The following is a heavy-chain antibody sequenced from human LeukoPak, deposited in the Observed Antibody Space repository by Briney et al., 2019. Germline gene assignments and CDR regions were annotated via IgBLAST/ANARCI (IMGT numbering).Heavy chain of an antibody. CDR3: ARDGVGSYFLNAQNWFDP. J-gene: IGHJ5*02. CDR2: IKQDGSEK. V-gene: IGHV3-7*01. D-gene: IGHD1-26*01. CDR1: RFTFSSYW. Sequence: PGGSLRLSCAASRFTFSSYWMSWVRQAPGKGLECVANIKQDGSEKYYVDSVKGRFTISRDNAKNSLYLQMNSLRAEESSVYYCARDGVGSYFLNAQNWFDPWGQGTLVTVSS.